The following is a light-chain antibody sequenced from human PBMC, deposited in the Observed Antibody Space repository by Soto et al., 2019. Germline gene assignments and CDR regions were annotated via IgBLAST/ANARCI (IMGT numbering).Light chain of an antibody. CDR1: QSVSSSF. CDR3: QQRSNSFA. Sequence: EIVLTQSPGTLSLSPGERATLSCRAGQSVSSSFLAWFQQKPGQAPRLLIYGASSRATGIPDRFSGSGSGTDFTLTISRLEPEDFAVYYCQQRSNSFAFGPGTKVDIK. J-gene: IGKJ3*01. V-gene: IGKV3D-20*02. CDR2: GAS.